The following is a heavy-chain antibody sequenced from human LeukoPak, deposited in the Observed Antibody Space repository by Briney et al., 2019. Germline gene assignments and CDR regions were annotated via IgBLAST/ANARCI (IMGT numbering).Heavy chain of an antibody. CDR2: MNPNSGNT. Sequence: APVKVSCKASGYTFTSYDINWVRQATGQGLEWMGWMNPNSGNTGYAQKFQGRVTMTRNTSISTAYMELSSLRSEDTAVYYCARGRVRGAHFDYWGQGTLVTVSS. CDR3: ARGRVRGAHFDY. CDR1: GYTFTSYD. D-gene: IGHD3-10*01. V-gene: IGHV1-8*01. J-gene: IGHJ4*02.